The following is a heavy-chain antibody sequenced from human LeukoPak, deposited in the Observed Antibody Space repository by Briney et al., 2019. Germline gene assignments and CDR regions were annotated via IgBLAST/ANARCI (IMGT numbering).Heavy chain of an antibody. CDR3: AKSPRWGDLDY. V-gene: IGHV3-23*01. CDR2: IGGSGGST. Sequence: PGGSLRLSCAASGFTFRNYAMNWVRQAPGKGLEWVSAIGGSGGSTYYADSVKGRFTISRDNSKNTLYLQMDSLRAEDTAVYYCAKSPRWGDLDYWGQGTLVTVSS. CDR1: GFTFRNYA. D-gene: IGHD5-24*01. J-gene: IGHJ4*02.